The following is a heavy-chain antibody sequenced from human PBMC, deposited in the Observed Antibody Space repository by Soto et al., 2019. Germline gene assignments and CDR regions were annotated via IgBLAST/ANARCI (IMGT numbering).Heavy chain of an antibody. D-gene: IGHD3-10*01. J-gene: IGHJ6*02. V-gene: IGHV1-69*13. CDR3: AANSLGGGSQGDV. Sequence: ASVKVSCKASGDTFSSYSISWVRQAPGQGLEWMGGIVPIFGTTVYAPRLQGRVTITADGPTSTSYMELSGLRFEDTAIYYCAANSLGGGSQGDVWGQGTTVTVSS. CDR2: IVPIFGTT. CDR1: GDTFSSYS.